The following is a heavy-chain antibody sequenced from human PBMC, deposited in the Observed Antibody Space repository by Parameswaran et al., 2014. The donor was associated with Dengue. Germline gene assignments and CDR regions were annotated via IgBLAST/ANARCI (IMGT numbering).Heavy chain of an antibody. CDR2: INHSGST. CDR3: ARGHVGEQLGSYYFDY. Sequence: ASETLSLTCAVYGGSFSGYYWSWIRQPPGKGLEWIGEINHSGSTNYNPSLKSRVTISVDTSKNQFSLKLSSVTAADTAVYYCARGHVGEQLGSYYFDYWGQGTLVTVSS. D-gene: IGHD6-6*01. J-gene: IGHJ4*02. CDR1: GGSFSGYY. V-gene: IGHV4-34*01.